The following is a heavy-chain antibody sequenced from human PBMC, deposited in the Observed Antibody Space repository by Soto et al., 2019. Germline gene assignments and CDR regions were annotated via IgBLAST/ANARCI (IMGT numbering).Heavy chain of an antibody. J-gene: IGHJ5*02. Sequence: SEILSLTCAVSGDPITGLYFFWGWIRRPPGQGLEWIGTISHTGETFYNPPLESRLTMSLDASNNQFSMRLTSVTAADAGVYFCAGQMRGPIPHFGWLSPLTSWGQGIQVTVSS. V-gene: IGHV4-39*01. CDR3: AGQMRGPIPHFGWLSPLTS. CDR2: ISHTGET. D-gene: IGHD3-9*01. CDR1: GDPITGLYFF.